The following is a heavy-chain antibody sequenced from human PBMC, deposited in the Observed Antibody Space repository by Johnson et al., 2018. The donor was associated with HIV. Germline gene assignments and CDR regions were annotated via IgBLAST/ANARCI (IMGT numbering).Heavy chain of an antibody. CDR2: ISYDGSNK. D-gene: IGHD2-8*01. Sequence: QVLLVESGGGVVQPGKSLRLSCSASRFTFSNYAMNWVRQAPGKGLEWMAIISYDGSNKNYADSVKGRFTISRDNSKNTLYLQLNNLRAEDTAVYYCARGAFLKVYVSDDAFDIWGQGTMVTVSS. CDR1: RFTFSNYA. CDR3: ARGAFLKVYVSDDAFDI. V-gene: IGHV3-30*03. J-gene: IGHJ3*02.